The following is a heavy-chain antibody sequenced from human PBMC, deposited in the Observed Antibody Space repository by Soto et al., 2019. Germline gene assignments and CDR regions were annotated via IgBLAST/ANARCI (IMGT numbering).Heavy chain of an antibody. Sequence: EVQLLESGGDLVQPGESLRLSCAASGFTFSTFDMTWVRQAPGKGLEWVSVIWGSSGNTHYADSVKGRFTISKDNSKNTLFLQMNSLRAEDAALYYCVKGAWGDFWGQGTLVTVSS. D-gene: IGHD7-27*01. V-gene: IGHV3-23*01. CDR1: GFTFSTFD. CDR3: VKGAWGDF. CDR2: IWGSSGNT. J-gene: IGHJ4*02.